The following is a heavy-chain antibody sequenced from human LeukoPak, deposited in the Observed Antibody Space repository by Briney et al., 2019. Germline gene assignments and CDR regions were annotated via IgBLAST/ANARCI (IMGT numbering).Heavy chain of an antibody. J-gene: IGHJ4*02. CDR2: ISRTGNYI. Sequence: GGSLRLSCAASGFTFSRYNINWVRQAPGKGLEWVSSISRTGNYIYYADSVKGRFTISRDNAQNSLFLQMNSLRVEDTAVYYCARVLETDCSGGSCYSGLDYWGQGTLVTVSS. CDR3: ARVLETDCSGGSCYSGLDY. V-gene: IGHV3-21*01. CDR1: GFTFSRYN. D-gene: IGHD2-15*01.